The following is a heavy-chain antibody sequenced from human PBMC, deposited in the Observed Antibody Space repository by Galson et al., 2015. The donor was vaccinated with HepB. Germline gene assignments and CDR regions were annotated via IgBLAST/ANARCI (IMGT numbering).Heavy chain of an antibody. CDR1: GGTFSSYA. J-gene: IGHJ4*02. CDR3: ARTVGSLGELSLPFYY. CDR2: IIPIFGTA. D-gene: IGHD3-16*02. V-gene: IGHV1-69*01. Sequence: VKVSCKASGGTFSSYAISWVRQAPGQGLEWMGGIIPIFGTANYAQKFQGRVTITADESTSTHYMVLSSLRYEDTAVYYCARTVGSLGELSLPFYYWGQGTLVTVS.